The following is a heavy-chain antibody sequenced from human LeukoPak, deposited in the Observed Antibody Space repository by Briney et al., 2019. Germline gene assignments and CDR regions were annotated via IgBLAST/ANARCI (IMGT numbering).Heavy chain of an antibody. CDR2: MYFSGST. V-gene: IGHV4-59*02. Sequence: PSETLSLTCTVSGDSVSNYYWSWLRQPPGQGLEWIGHMYFSGSTNYKSSLKSRVTMSVDSSKNQLSLKLTSVTAADTAVYYCARVKPATTMGDGFDPWGQGTLVTVSS. D-gene: IGHD4-23*01. CDR3: ARVKPATTMGDGFDP. J-gene: IGHJ5*02. CDR1: GDSVSNYY.